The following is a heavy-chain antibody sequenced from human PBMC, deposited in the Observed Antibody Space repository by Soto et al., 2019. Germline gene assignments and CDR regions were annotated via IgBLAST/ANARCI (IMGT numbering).Heavy chain of an antibody. Sequence: TLSLTCTVSGGSISSGGYYWTWIRRHPGKGLEWIGYISDSGSTYYNPSLKSRVTISVDTSKNQLSLKLSSVTAADTAVYYCARGNYYDSSGYPNWGQGTLVTVSS. CDR1: GGSISSGGYY. CDR3: ARGNYYDSSGYPN. D-gene: IGHD3-22*01. V-gene: IGHV4-31*03. CDR2: ISDSGST. J-gene: IGHJ4*02.